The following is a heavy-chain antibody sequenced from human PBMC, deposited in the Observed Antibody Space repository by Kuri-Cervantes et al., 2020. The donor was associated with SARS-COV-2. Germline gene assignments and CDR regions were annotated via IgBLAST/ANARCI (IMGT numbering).Heavy chain of an antibody. CDR2: IYNSGST. J-gene: IGHJ4*02. CDR1: GDSISSYH. Sequence: GSLRLSCTVSGDSISSYHWNWIRQPPGKGLEWIGYIYNSGSTNYSPSLKSRVTISVDTSKNQFSLKLSSVTAADTAVYYCARHQRGPQRYDSSGKFDYWGQGTLVTVSS. CDR3: ARHQRGPQRYDSSGKFDY. D-gene: IGHD3-22*01. V-gene: IGHV4-59*08.